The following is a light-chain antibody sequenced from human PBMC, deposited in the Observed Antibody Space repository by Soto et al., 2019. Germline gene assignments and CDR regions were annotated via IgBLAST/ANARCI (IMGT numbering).Light chain of an antibody. CDR2: GNR. V-gene: IGLV1-40*01. CDR1: SSNIGAGYD. CDR3: QSYDSSLSGSL. J-gene: IGLJ2*01. Sequence: QPVLTQPPSVSGAPGQRVTISCTGSSSNIGAGYDVHWYQQLPGTAPKLLIYGNRYRPSGVPDRFSGSKSGTSASLAITGLQAEDEADYYCQSYDSSLSGSLFGGGTKVTVL.